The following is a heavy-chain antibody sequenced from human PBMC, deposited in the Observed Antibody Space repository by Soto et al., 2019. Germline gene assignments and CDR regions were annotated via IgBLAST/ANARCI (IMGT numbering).Heavy chain of an antibody. V-gene: IGHV4-38-2*02. CDR3: AIGIAAAGTDWFDP. D-gene: IGHD6-13*01. CDR2: IYHSGST. J-gene: IGHJ5*02. CDR1: RVSISRCAHC. Sequence: LAHTDTVSRVSISRCAHCSLSSLRPPGKGLEWIGSIYHSGSTYYNPSLKSRVTISVDTSKNQFSLKLSSVTAADTAVYYCAIGIAAAGTDWFDPWGQGTLVTFAS.